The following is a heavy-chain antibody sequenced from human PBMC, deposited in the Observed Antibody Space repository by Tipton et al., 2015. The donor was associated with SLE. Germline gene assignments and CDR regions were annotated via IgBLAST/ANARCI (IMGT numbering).Heavy chain of an antibody. J-gene: IGHJ6*02. Sequence: SLRLSCAASGFAVNSNYMSWVRQVPGKGLEWVSVTFSDGSTFYADSVKGRFTISRDNSKNTLDPQMNSLRAEDTAVYYCARDPTGDIVLRLWGQGTTVTVSS. CDR2: TFSDGST. D-gene: IGHD2-8*02. CDR3: ARDPTGDIVLRL. V-gene: IGHV3-66*01. CDR1: GFAVNSNY.